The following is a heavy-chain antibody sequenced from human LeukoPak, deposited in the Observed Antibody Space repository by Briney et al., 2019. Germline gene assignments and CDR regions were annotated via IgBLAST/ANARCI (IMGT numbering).Heavy chain of an antibody. CDR1: GGSFSGYY. CDR2: INHSGST. Sequence: SETLSLTCAVYGGSFSGYYWSWIRQPPGKGLEWIGEINHSGSTNYNPSLKSRVTISVDTSKNQFSLKLSSVTAADTAVYYCARQRLVVITTKTNAFDIWGRGTMVTVSS. D-gene: IGHD3-22*01. J-gene: IGHJ3*02. V-gene: IGHV4-34*01. CDR3: ARQRLVVITTKTNAFDI.